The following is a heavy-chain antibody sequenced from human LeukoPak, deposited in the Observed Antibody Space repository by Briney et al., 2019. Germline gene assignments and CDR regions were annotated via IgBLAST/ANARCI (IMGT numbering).Heavy chain of an antibody. V-gene: IGHV4-34*01. CDR2: INHSGST. CDR3: ARQTYGSGSYHYYYYYYMDV. D-gene: IGHD3-10*01. Sequence: SETLSLTCAVYGGSFSGYYWSWIRQPPGKGLEWIGEINHSGSTNYNPSLKSRVTISVDTSKNQFSLKLGSVTAADTAVYYCARQTYGSGSYHYYYYYYMDVWGKGTTVTISS. J-gene: IGHJ6*03. CDR1: GGSFSGYY.